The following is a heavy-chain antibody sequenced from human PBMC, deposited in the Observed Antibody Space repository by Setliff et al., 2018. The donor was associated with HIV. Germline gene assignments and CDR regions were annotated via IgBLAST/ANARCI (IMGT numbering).Heavy chain of an antibody. CDR1: GYTFTNYD. V-gene: IGHV1-2*02. D-gene: IGHD4-17*01. J-gene: IGHJ3*02. Sequence: GASVKVSCKASGYTFTNYDINWVRQSPGQGLEWLGWMNPNSGRAGSAQKFQGRVTMTRDTSLSTAYMELSRLRSDDTAVYYCVREGAGPTDDAFDIWGQGTMVTVSS. CDR2: MNPNSGRA. CDR3: VREGAGPTDDAFDI.